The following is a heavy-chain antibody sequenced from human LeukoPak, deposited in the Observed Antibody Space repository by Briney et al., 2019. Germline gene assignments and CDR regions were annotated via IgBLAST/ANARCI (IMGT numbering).Heavy chain of an antibody. CDR3: ARGPNYYDSSGYYYSYYYYFYMDV. V-gene: IGHV4-59*01. CDR2: IYYSGST. Sequence: PSETLSLTCTVSGGSISSYYWSWVRQPPGKGLEGIGYIYYSGSTNYNPSLTSRVTISVDTSKNQFSLKLSSLTAADTAVYYCARGPNYYDSSGYYYSYYYYFYMDVWGKGTTVTVSS. CDR1: GGSISSYY. J-gene: IGHJ6*03. D-gene: IGHD3-22*01.